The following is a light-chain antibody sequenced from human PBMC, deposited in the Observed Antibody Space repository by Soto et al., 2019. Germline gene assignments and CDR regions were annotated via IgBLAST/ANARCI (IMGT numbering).Light chain of an antibody. CDR1: QSISNY. J-gene: IGKJ3*01. Sequence: DLQMTQSPSSLSASVGDRVTITCRASQSISNYLNWYQQKPRKAPKLLIYAASSLQSGVPSRFSGSGSGTDFTLTISSLQPEDFATYYCQQSYTTLFTFGPGTNVDIK. V-gene: IGKV1-39*01. CDR3: QQSYTTLFT. CDR2: AAS.